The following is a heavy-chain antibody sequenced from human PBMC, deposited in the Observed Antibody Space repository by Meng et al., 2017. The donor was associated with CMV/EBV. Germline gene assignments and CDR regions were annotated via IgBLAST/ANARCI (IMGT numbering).Heavy chain of an antibody. Sequence: KASGYNFTGYYMHWVRQAPGQGLEWMGWINPNNGDTNYAQKFQGRVTMTRDTSISTAYMELSRLRSDDTAVYYCARDPGIAVAGSFDPWGQGTLVTVSS. D-gene: IGHD6-19*01. J-gene: IGHJ5*02. CDR1: GYNFTGYY. V-gene: IGHV1-2*02. CDR3: ARDPGIAVAGSFDP. CDR2: INPNNGDT.